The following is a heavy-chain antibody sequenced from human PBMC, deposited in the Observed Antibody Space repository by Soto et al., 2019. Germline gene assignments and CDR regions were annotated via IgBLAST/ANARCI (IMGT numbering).Heavy chain of an antibody. J-gene: IGHJ4*02. CDR2: ISYDGSNK. V-gene: IGHV3-30*18. CDR1: GFTFSSYG. D-gene: IGHD3-22*01. CDR3: AKDADYYDSSGYPGY. Sequence: GGSLRLSCAASGFTFSSYGMHWVRQAPGKGLEWVAVISYDGSNKYYADPVKGRFTISRDNSKNTLYLQMNSLRAEDTAVYYCAKDADYYDSSGYPGYWGQGTLVTVSS.